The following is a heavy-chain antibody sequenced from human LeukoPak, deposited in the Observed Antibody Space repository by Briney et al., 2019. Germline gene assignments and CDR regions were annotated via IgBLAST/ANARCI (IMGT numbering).Heavy chain of an antibody. V-gene: IGHV3-9*01. J-gene: IGHJ5*02. CDR2: ISWNSGGI. Sequence: GGSLRLSCAASGFTFDDYAMHWVRQAPGKGLEWVSGISWNSGGIGYADSVKGRFTISRDNAKNSLYLQINSLRAEDTALYYCAGGSGWYILGNWFDPWGQGTLVTVSS. D-gene: IGHD6-19*01. CDR1: GFTFDDYA. CDR3: AGGSGWYILGNWFDP.